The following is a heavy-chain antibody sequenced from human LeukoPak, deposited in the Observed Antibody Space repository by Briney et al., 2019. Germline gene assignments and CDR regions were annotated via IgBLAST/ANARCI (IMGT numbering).Heavy chain of an antibody. D-gene: IGHD4-23*01. CDR2: IYPGDSDT. CDR1: GYTFSSYW. V-gene: IGHV5-51*01. Sequence: GESLKISCNGSGYTFSSYWIAWVRQMPGKGLEWMGIIYPGDSDTSYSPSFQGQVTISADKSISTAYLQWSSLKASDTAMYYCARRDYGGKHFDYWGQGTLVTVSS. CDR3: ARRDYGGKHFDY. J-gene: IGHJ4*02.